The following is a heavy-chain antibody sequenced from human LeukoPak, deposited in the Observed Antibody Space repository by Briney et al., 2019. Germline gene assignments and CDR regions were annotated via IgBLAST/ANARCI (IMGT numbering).Heavy chain of an antibody. J-gene: IGHJ4*02. Sequence: PGGSLRLSCAASGFTFSSYAMSWVRQAPGKGLEWVSTISGSGGSTYYADSVKGRFTISRDNSKNTLYLQMNSLRAEDTAVYYCAQIGDYDILTGYYKGHGPFDYWGQGTLVTVSS. CDR3: AQIGDYDILTGYYKGHGPFDY. CDR2: ISGSGGST. V-gene: IGHV3-23*01. CDR1: GFTFSSYA. D-gene: IGHD3-9*01.